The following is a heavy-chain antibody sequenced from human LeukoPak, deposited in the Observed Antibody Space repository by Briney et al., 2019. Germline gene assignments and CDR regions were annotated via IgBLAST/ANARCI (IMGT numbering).Heavy chain of an antibody. Sequence: GGSLRLSCAASGFTFSSYWMSWVRQAPGKGLEWVANIKQDGSEKYYVDSVKGRFTISRDNAKNSLYLQMNSLRAEDTAVYYCARDRDNYDFWSGLTSHYFDYWGQGTLVTVSS. CDR2: IKQDGSEK. V-gene: IGHV3-7*01. D-gene: IGHD3-3*01. CDR3: ARDRDNYDFWSGLTSHYFDY. J-gene: IGHJ4*02. CDR1: GFTFSSYW.